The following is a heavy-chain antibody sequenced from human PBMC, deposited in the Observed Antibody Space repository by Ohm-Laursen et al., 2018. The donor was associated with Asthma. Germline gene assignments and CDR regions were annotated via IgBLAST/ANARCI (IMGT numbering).Heavy chain of an antibody. D-gene: IGHD5-18*01. CDR1: GYSLSSNA. CDR3: ARDPHEQLWTQIDDHYGMDV. Sequence: SVKVSCKASGYSLSSNAISWVRQAPGQRPEWMGWIYIRNTNYAPKFRDRITLSTDTSTNTAYMDLRSLRSDDTAVYYCARDPHEQLWTQIDDHYGMDVWGQGTTVTVSS. V-gene: IGHV1-18*04. CDR2: IYIRNT. J-gene: IGHJ6*02.